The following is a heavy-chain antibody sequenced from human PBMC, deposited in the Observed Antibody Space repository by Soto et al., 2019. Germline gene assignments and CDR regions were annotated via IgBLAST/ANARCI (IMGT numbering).Heavy chain of an antibody. CDR3: ARGQDIVVVPAANHGMDV. CDR2: ISSSSSTI. Sequence: GGSLRLSCAASGFTFSSYSMNWVRQAPGEGLEWVSYISSSSSTIYYADSVKGRFTISRDNAKNSLYLQMNSLRDEDTAVYYCARGQDIVVVPAANHGMDVWGQGTTVTVSS. V-gene: IGHV3-48*02. J-gene: IGHJ6*02. CDR1: GFTFSSYS. D-gene: IGHD2-2*01.